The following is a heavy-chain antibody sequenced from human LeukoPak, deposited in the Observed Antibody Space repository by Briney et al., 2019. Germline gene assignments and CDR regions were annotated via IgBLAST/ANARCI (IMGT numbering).Heavy chain of an antibody. CDR2: IYPGDSYT. D-gene: IGHD6-13*01. V-gene: IGHV5-51*01. CDR1: GYSFTTYW. CDR3: ARLGDSSWTAFDY. Sequence: GESLKISCQGSGYSFTTYWIAWVRQMPGKGLEWMGIIYPGDSYTIYSPSFQGQVTISVDKSISTAYVQWSSLKASDTAMCYCARLGDSSWTAFDYWGQGTLVTVSS. J-gene: IGHJ4*02.